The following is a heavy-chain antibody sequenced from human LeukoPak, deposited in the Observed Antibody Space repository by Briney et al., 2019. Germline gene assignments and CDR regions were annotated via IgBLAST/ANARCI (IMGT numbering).Heavy chain of an antibody. CDR2: IRSKTSGGTT. V-gene: IGHV3-49*04. D-gene: IGHD6-6*01. CDR3: TRGRASTSSYDY. Sequence: GGSLRLSCTASGFTFSDYSMSWVRQAPGKGLEWVGFIRSKTSGGTTEYDAPVRGRFTISRDDSESIVYLQMNSLRIEDTAVYYCTRGRASTSSYDYWGQGTLVTVSS. J-gene: IGHJ4*02. CDR1: GFTFSDYS.